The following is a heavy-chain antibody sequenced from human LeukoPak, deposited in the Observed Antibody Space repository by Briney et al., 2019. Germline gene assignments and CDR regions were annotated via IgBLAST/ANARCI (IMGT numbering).Heavy chain of an antibody. CDR2: ITSGVGIT. CDR3: AKGDYYDFDY. J-gene: IGHJ4*02. D-gene: IGHD3-10*01. Sequence: TGGSLRLSCAASGFTFSNYGMNWVRQAPGKGLEWVSIITSGVGITYYADSVKGRFTISRDNSKNTLYLQMNSLRAEDTAVYCCAKGDYYDFDYWGQGTLVTVPS. V-gene: IGHV3-23*01. CDR1: GFTFSNYG.